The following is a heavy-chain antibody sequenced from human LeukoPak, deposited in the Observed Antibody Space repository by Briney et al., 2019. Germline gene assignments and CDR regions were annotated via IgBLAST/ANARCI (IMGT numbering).Heavy chain of an antibody. CDR3: AREGYYYDNSGPDAFDI. V-gene: IGHV3-30*04. J-gene: IGHJ3*02. CDR1: GFTFSSYA. Sequence: GGSLRLSCAASGFTFSSYAMHWVRQAPGKGLEWVAVISYDGSNKYYADSVKGRFTISRDNSKNTLYLQMDSLRAEDTAVYYCAREGYYYDNSGPDAFDIWGQGTMVTVSS. CDR2: ISYDGSNK. D-gene: IGHD3-22*01.